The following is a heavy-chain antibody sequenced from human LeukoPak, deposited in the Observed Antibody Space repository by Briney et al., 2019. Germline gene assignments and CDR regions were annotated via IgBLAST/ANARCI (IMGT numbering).Heavy chain of an antibody. CDR1: GFTFSDYY. J-gene: IGHJ4*02. V-gene: IGHV3-11*04. CDR3: ARDRSEDDSSGYIHRDFDY. Sequence: PGGSLRLSCAVSGFTFSDYYMNWIRQAPGKGLEWISYISSSGGNINYADSVQGRFTISRDNAKKSLYLQMNSLRAEDTAVYYCARDRSEDDSSGYIHRDFDYWGQGTLVIVSS. CDR2: ISSSGGNI. D-gene: IGHD3-22*01.